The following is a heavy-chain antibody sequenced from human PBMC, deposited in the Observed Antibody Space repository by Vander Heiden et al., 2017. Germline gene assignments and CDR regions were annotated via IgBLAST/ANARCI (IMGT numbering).Heavy chain of an antibody. V-gene: IGHV3-48*02. D-gene: IGHD2-15*01. Sequence: EVQLVESGGGVVQPGGSLRLSCAAYGITFSSYSVNWVRRAPGKGLEWISYIRRTTDVTYYADSVRGRFTISRDNAEDSVHLQMNSLRDDDTAVYYCAVEAPDGSFNDRWGRGTLVTVSP. CDR2: IRRTTDVT. CDR3: AVEAPDGSFNDR. CDR1: GITFSSYS. J-gene: IGHJ5*02.